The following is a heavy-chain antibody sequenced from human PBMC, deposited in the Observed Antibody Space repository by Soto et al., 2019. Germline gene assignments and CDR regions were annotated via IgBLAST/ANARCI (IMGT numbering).Heavy chain of an antibody. Sequence: GGSLRLSCAASGFTFSSYGMHWVRQAPGKGLEWVAVISYDGSNKYYADSVKGRFTISRDNSKNTLYLQMNSLRAEDTAVYYCATLSGYSSGWVDYWGQGTLVTVSS. CDR1: GFTFSSYG. V-gene: IGHV3-30*03. CDR3: ATLSGYSSGWVDY. J-gene: IGHJ4*02. D-gene: IGHD6-19*01. CDR2: ISYDGSNK.